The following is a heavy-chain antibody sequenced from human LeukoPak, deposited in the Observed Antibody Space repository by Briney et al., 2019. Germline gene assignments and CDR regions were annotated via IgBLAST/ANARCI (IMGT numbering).Heavy chain of an antibody. D-gene: IGHD4-23*01. V-gene: IGHV3-48*04. CDR3: ARGPPRWYFDY. CDR2: ISGSSDSI. J-gene: IGHJ4*02. Sequence: GGSLRLSCAASGFTFSTYGMQWVRQVPGKGLEWVSYISGSSDSIKYAESVKGRFTNSRDNAKNSLYLHLNSLRAEDTAVYYCARGPPRWYFDYWGQGTLVTVSS. CDR1: GFTFSTYG.